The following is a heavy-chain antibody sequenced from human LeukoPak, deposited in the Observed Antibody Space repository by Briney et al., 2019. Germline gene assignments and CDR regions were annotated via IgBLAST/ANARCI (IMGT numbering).Heavy chain of an antibody. V-gene: IGHV3-53*01. D-gene: IGHD3-3*01. CDR3: AKDRYDFWSGFKYYFDY. Sequence: PGGSLRLSCAASGFTVSSNYMSWVRQAPGKGLEWVSVIYSGGSTYHADSVKGRFTISRDNSRNTLYLQMNSLRAEDTAVYYCAKDRYDFWSGFKYYFDYWGQGTLVTVS. CDR2: IYSGGST. CDR1: GFTVSSNY. J-gene: IGHJ4*02.